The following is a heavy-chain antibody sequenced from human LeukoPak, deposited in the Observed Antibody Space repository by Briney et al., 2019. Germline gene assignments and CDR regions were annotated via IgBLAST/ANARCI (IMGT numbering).Heavy chain of an antibody. CDR1: GFSFSNYD. Sequence: GGSLRLSCAASGFSFSNYDMHWVRQAPGKGLEWVAVISYDGSNKYYADSVKGRFIISRDNSKNTLFLQMNSLRAEDTAVYYCAKESTMSAGSFDIWGQGTMVTVSS. V-gene: IGHV3-30*18. CDR3: AKESTMSAGSFDI. J-gene: IGHJ3*02. D-gene: IGHD5/OR15-5a*01. CDR2: ISYDGSNK.